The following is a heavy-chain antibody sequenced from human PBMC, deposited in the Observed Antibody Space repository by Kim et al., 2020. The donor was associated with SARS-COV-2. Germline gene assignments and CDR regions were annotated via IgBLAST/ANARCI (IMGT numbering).Heavy chain of an antibody. V-gene: IGHV3-23*01. D-gene: IGHD6-13*01. J-gene: IGHJ3*02. CDR2: ISGSGGST. CDR1: GFTFSSYA. Sequence: GGSLRLSCAASGFTFSSYAMSWVRQAPGKGLEWVSAISGSGGSTYYADSVKGRFTISRDNSKNTLYLQMNSLRAEDTAVYYCAKETHRIAAAGIELGDAFDIWVQGTMVTVSS. CDR3: AKETHRIAAAGIELGDAFDI.